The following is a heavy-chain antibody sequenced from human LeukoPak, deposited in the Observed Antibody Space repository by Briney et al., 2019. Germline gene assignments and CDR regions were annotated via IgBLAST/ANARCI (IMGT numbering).Heavy chain of an antibody. Sequence: GGSLRLSCAASGFTFSSYWMSWVRQAPGKGLEWVANIKQDGSEKYYVDSVKGRFTISRDNAKNSLYLQMNSLRAEDTAVYYCARVPNQKILTGYPLYYYYMDVWGKGTTVTVSS. CDR3: ARVPNQKILTGYPLYYYYMDV. CDR2: IKQDGSEK. D-gene: IGHD3-9*01. CDR1: GFTFSSYW. J-gene: IGHJ6*03. V-gene: IGHV3-7*01.